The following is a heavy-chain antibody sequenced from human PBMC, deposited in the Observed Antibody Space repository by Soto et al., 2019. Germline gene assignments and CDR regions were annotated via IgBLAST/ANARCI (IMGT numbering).Heavy chain of an antibody. D-gene: IGHD5-18*01. CDR1: GGSISSAAYY. J-gene: IGHJ4*02. CDR2: ISHSGST. CDR3: AREYTYGSNFFDC. V-gene: IGHV4-31*03. Sequence: QVQLQEWGPGLVKPSQTLSLTCTVSGGSISSAAYYWSWIRQHPGKGLEWIGYISHSGSTYYTPSLKRRVIITADTSTNQFSLNLTSVTAAHTAVYYCAREYTYGSNFFDCWGQGALVTVSS.